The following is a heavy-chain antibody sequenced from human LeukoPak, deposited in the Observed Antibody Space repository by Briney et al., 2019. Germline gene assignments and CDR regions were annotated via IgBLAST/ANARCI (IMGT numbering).Heavy chain of an antibody. V-gene: IGHV3-15*01. J-gene: IGHJ6*02. D-gene: IGHD3-3*01. CDR3: TRTISYYYYGMDV. Sequence: GGSLRLSCAASGFTFSNAWMSWVRQAPGKGLEWVGRIKSKTDGGTTDYAAPVKGRFTISRDDSKNTLYLQMNSLKTEDTAVYHCTRTISYYYYGMDVWGQGTTVTVSS. CDR1: GFTFSNAW. CDR2: IKSKTDGGTT.